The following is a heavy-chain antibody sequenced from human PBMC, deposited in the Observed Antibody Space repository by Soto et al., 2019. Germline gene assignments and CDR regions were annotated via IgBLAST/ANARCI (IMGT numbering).Heavy chain of an antibody. CDR1: GGSVNSGSYY. CDR2: VYYSGTT. V-gene: IGHV4-61*01. Sequence: QVQLQESGPGLVKPSETLSLTCTVSGGSVNSGSYYWTWIRQSPGRGLEWIGYVYYSGTTKYNPSLKSRTTISVDTNNNQFSLRLGPMHPADTAVYYCARDYCANEKRFESWGQGTLVTVSS. CDR3: ARDYCANEKRFES. J-gene: IGHJ4*02. D-gene: IGHD1-1*01.